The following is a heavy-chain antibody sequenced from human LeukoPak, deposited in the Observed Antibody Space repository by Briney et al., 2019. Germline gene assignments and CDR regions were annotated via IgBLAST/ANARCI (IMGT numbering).Heavy chain of an antibody. CDR3: ARRRKDLNWFDP. J-gene: IGHJ5*02. CDR1: GDSISISDYY. Sequence: PSETLSLTCTVSGDSISISDYYWGWIRQPPGKGLEWIALINYSGRTFYNPSLRSRVTISVDMSKNQFSLNLNSVTAADTAVYYCARRRKDLNWFDPWGQGTLVTVSS. CDR2: INYSGRT. V-gene: IGHV4-39*01.